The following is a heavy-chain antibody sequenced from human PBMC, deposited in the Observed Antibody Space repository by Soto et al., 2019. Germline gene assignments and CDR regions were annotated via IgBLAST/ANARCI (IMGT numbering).Heavy chain of an antibody. Sequence: QLQLQESGSGLVKPSQKLSLTCTVSGGSINSGGYSWSWIRQPPGKGLEWIGYIYRSGSATYSPSLQTRVTISVDTSKNHFSLNLTSVTAADTAVYYCAVSGRGGLDVWGQGTTVPVSS. D-gene: IGHD3-10*01. J-gene: IGHJ6*02. CDR2: IYRSGSA. CDR1: GGSINSGGYS. CDR3: AVSGRGGLDV. V-gene: IGHV4-30-2*01.